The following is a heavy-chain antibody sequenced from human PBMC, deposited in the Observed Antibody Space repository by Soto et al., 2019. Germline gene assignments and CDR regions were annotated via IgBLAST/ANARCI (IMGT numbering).Heavy chain of an antibody. CDR3: AMVDVYVTPSPQDV. CDR2: INTYNGNT. D-gene: IGHD3-16*01. J-gene: IGHJ6*02. CDR1: GYTFTSYG. Sequence: QVQLVQSGAEVKNPGASVKVSCKTSGYTFTSYGIGWARQAAGQGLEWMGWINTYNGNTNYAQNLQGRVTLTTDTSTSTAYMELRSLRSNDTAIYYCAMVDVYVTPSPQDVWGQGTTVSVSS. V-gene: IGHV1-18*01.